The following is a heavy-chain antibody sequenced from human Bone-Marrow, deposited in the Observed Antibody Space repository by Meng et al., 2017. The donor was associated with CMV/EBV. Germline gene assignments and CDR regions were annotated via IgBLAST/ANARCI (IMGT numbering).Heavy chain of an antibody. D-gene: IGHD3-10*01. Sequence: ASVKVSCKGYGYTFSSYGFSWVRQAPGQGLEWMGWISTSNGNTIYAQKIQDRVTMTRETSTSTVYMELRSLRSDDTAVYYCARDMYGSGSYYYGMDVWGQGTTVTVSS. CDR1: GYTFSSYG. CDR2: ISTSNGNT. CDR3: ARDMYGSGSYYYGMDV. V-gene: IGHV1-18*01. J-gene: IGHJ6*02.